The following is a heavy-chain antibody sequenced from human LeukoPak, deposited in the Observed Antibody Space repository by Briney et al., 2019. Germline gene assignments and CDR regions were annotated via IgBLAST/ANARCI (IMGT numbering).Heavy chain of an antibody. J-gene: IGHJ4*02. Sequence: SETLSLTCAVYGGSLSRYYWAWMRQPPGKGLEWIGSIYYSGSTYYNPSLKSRVTISVDTSKNQFSLKLSSVTAADTAVYYCASTPDYYDSSGYSDYWGQGTLVTVSS. CDR2: IYYSGST. D-gene: IGHD3-22*01. CDR3: ASTPDYYDSSGYSDY. V-gene: IGHV4-39*01. CDR1: GGSLSRYY.